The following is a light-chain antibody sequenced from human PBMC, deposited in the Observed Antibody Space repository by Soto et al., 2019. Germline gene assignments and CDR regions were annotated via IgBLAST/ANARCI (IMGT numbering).Light chain of an antibody. J-gene: IGKJ1*01. CDR3: QQYDTYPWT. CDR2: KAS. Sequence: DIQMTQSPSTLSASVGDRVTITCRASQNINNWLAWYQQKPGKAPTLLIDKASTLESGVPSRFSGSESGTEFTLTISSLQPDDFATYYCQQYDTYPWTFGQGTKVEIK. CDR1: QNINNW. V-gene: IGKV1-5*03.